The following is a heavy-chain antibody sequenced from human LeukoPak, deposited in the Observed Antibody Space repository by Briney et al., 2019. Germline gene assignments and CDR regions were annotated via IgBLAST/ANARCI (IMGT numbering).Heavy chain of an antibody. D-gene: IGHD6-13*01. CDR1: GFTFSSYS. Sequence: GGSLRLSCAASGFTFSSYSMNWVRQAPGKGLEWVSSISSSSSYIYYADSVKGRFTISRDNAKNSLYLQMNSLSAEDTAGYYCARVPQQLPYYYYYMDVWGKGTTVTVSS. CDR2: ISSSSSYI. CDR3: ARVPQQLPYYYYYMDV. V-gene: IGHV3-21*01. J-gene: IGHJ6*03.